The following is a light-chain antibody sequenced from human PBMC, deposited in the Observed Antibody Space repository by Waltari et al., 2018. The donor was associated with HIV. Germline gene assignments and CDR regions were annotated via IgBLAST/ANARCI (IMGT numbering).Light chain of an antibody. V-gene: IGKV2-24*01. J-gene: IGKJ4*01. Sequence: DIVMTQTPLSSPVTLGQPASISCRSSQSLVRSDGDSYLSWLHQRPGQPPRVLIYKTSNRFAGVPDRVSGSGAGTDFTLTISRVEAEDVGIYYCMQTTQFPLTFGGGTKVEIK. CDR3: MQTTQFPLT. CDR2: KTS. CDR1: QSLVRSDGDSY.